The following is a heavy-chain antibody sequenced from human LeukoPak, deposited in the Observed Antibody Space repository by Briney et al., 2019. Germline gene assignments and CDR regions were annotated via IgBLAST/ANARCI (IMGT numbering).Heavy chain of an antibody. Sequence: GRSLRLSCAASGFTFSSYGMHWVRQAPGKGLEWVAVISYDGSNKYYADSVKGRFTISRDNSKSTLYLQMISLRAEDTAVYYCARDHWVTMVRGVIPLYGLDVWGQGSTVTVS. J-gene: IGHJ6*02. CDR3: ARDHWVTMVRGVIPLYGLDV. CDR2: ISYDGSNK. CDR1: GFTFSSYG. V-gene: IGHV3-30*03. D-gene: IGHD3-10*01.